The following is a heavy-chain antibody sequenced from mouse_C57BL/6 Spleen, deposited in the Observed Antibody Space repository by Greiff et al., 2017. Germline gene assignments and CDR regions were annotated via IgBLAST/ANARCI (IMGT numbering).Heavy chain of an antibody. J-gene: IGHJ4*01. Sequence: GMLVESGGGLVKPGGSLKLSCAASGFTFSSYAMSWVRQTPEKRLEWVATISDGGSYTYYPDNVKGRFTISRDNAKNNLYLQMSHLKSEDTAMYYCAREGRDYAMDYWGQGTSVTVSS. CDR1: GFTFSSYA. CDR3: AREGRDYAMDY. D-gene: IGHD3-3*01. V-gene: IGHV5-4*03. CDR2: ISDGGSYT.